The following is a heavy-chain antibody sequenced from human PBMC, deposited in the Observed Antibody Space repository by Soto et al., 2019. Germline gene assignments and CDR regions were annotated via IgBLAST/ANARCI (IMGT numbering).Heavy chain of an antibody. CDR3: TRDASRDSSARGWFDP. CDR2: ISSNSAYI. J-gene: IGHJ5*02. Sequence: GGSLRLSCGASGFTFTRYSMNWVRQAPGKGLEWVSSISSNSAYIYYTDALRGRFTISRDNAKNSLHLQMNSLRAEDTAVYYCTRDASRDSSARGWFDPWGPGTLVTVSS. V-gene: IGHV3-21*01. D-gene: IGHD6-13*01. CDR1: GFTFTRYS.